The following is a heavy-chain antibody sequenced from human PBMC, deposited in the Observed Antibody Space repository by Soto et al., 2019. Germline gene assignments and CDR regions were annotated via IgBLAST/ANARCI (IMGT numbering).Heavy chain of an antibody. V-gene: IGHV3-23*01. J-gene: IGHJ4*02. CDR2: ISASGGNT. D-gene: IGHD5-12*01. Sequence: EVQLLESGGGLVQPGGSLRLSCAASGFTFSSYAMSWVRQAPGKGLEWVSSISASGGNTYFADSAKGRFTISRDNSKNTLYLQMNSLRAEDTALYYCAKSYSGYDLGYWGQGTLVTVSS. CDR3: AKSYSGYDLGY. CDR1: GFTFSSYA.